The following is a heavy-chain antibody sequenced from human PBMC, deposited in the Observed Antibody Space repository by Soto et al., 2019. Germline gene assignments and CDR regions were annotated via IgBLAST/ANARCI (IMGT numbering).Heavy chain of an antibody. D-gene: IGHD1-1*01. Sequence: SVKVSCKVSGGTFSAYGISWVRQAPGQGLEWMGGIIPMHDTTNYAQKFQGRVTITADESTSTAYMELSSLRYEDTAVYYCARVGRQLYWLDPWGQGTLVTVSS. CDR1: GGTFSAYG. V-gene: IGHV1-69*13. J-gene: IGHJ5*02. CDR2: IIPMHDTT. CDR3: ARVGRQLYWLDP.